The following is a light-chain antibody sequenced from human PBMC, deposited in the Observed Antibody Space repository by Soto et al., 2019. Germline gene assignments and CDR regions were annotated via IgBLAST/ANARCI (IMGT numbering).Light chain of an antibody. CDR3: QQYNSYRA. Sequence: DRPMTQSPSTLSASVGDRVTIHCRASESIDSWLAWHQQKPGRAPKLLISKASSLESGVPSRFSGSGFGTEFTLTISSLQPDDFATYYCQQYNSYRAFGQGTKVDI. CDR2: KAS. V-gene: IGKV1-5*03. J-gene: IGKJ1*01. CDR1: ESIDSW.